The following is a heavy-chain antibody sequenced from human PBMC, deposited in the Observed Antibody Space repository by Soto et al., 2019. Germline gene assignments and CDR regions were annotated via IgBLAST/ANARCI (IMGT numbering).Heavy chain of an antibody. Sequence: PGGSLRLSCAASGFTFSSYSMNWVRQAPGKGLEWVSSISSSSSYIYYADSVKGRFTISRDDAKNSLYLQMNSLRAEDTAVYYCARDGAVSITGTEGEVGFYYYGMDVWGQGTTVTVSS. CDR1: GFTFSSYS. J-gene: IGHJ6*02. V-gene: IGHV3-21*01. CDR3: ARDGAVSITGTEGEVGFYYYGMDV. CDR2: ISSSSSYI. D-gene: IGHD1-7*01.